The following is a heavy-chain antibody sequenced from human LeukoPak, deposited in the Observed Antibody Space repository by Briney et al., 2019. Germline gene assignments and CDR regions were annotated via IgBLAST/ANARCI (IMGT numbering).Heavy chain of an antibody. CDR2: INPNSGGT. CDR3: ARDSAVRGSIAARPFFDY. D-gene: IGHD6-6*01. CDR1: GYTFTGYY. Sequence: ASVKVSCKASGYTFTGYYMHWVRQAPGQGLEWMGWINPNSGGTNHAQKFQGRVTMTRDTSISTAYMELSRLRSDDTAVYYCARDSAVRGSIAARPFFDYWGQGTLVTVSS. J-gene: IGHJ4*02. V-gene: IGHV1-2*02.